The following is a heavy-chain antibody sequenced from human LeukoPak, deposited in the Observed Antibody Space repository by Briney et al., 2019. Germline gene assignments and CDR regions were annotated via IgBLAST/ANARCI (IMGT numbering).Heavy chain of an antibody. V-gene: IGHV4-39*01. CDR2: IYYSGST. Sequence: TPSETLSLTCTVSGGSISSSSYYWGWIRQPPGKGLEWIGSIYYSGSTYYNPSLKSRVTISVDTSKNQFSLKLSSVTAADTAVYYCASEASHGYGDYGVFDYWGQGTLVTVSS. CDR1: GGSISSSSYY. J-gene: IGHJ4*02. CDR3: ASEASHGYGDYGVFDY. D-gene: IGHD4-17*01.